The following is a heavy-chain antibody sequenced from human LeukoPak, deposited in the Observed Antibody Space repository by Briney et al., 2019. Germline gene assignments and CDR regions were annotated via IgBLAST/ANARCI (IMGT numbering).Heavy chain of an antibody. CDR3: ARDLGNSWPYYFDY. CDR1: GGSISSGGYS. V-gene: IGHV4-30-4*07. Sequence: SETLSLTCAVSGGSISSGGYSWSWIRQPPGKGLEWIGYIYYSGSTYYNPSLKSRVTISVDTSKNQFSLKLSSVTAADTAVYYCARDLGNSWPYYFDYWGQGTLVTVSS. D-gene: IGHD6-13*01. J-gene: IGHJ4*02. CDR2: IYYSGST.